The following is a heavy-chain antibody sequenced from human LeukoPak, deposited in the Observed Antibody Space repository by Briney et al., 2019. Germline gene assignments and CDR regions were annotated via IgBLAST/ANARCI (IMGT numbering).Heavy chain of an antibody. D-gene: IGHD5-24*01. CDR2: ISAYNGNT. CDR1: GYTFTSYG. CDR3: ARDMRGYMATKQIDY. J-gene: IGHJ4*02. V-gene: IGHV1-18*01. Sequence: GASVKVSCKASGYTFTSYGISWVRQAPGQGLEWMGWISAYNGNTNYAQKLQGRVTMTTDTSTSTAYMELRSLRSDDTAVYYCARDMRGYMATKQIDYWGQGTLVTVSS.